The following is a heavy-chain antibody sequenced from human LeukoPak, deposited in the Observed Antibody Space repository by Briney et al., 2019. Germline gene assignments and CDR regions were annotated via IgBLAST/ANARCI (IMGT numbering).Heavy chain of an antibody. CDR1: GGSISSYY. D-gene: IGHD5-18*01. J-gene: IGHJ4*02. CDR3: AREDTAMGSFDY. V-gene: IGHV4-59*01. Sequence: SETLSLTCTVSGGSISSYYWSWIRQPPEKGLEWIGYIYYSGSTNYNPSLKSRVTISVDTSKNQFSLKLSSVTAADTAVYYCAREDTAMGSFDYWGQGTLVTVSS. CDR2: IYYSGST.